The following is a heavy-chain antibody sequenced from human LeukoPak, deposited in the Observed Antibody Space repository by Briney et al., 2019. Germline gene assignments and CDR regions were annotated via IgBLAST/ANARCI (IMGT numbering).Heavy chain of an antibody. CDR1: GFTFSDYW. D-gene: IGHD3-10*01. Sequence: GSLRLSCAASGFTFSDYWMTWVRQASGKGLEWVGHIRSKANNYATIYAASVKGRFTISRDDSKNTAYLQMNSLKTEDTAVYYCARPSQYGSGTDYYFDSWGQGTLVTVSS. V-gene: IGHV3-73*01. CDR3: ARPSQYGSGTDYYFDS. CDR2: IRSKANNYAT. J-gene: IGHJ4*02.